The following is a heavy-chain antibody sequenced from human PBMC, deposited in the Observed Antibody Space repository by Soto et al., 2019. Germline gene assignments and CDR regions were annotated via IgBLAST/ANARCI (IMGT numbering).Heavy chain of an antibody. CDR3: ARDDPWLPNGSDAFDI. D-gene: IGHD3-9*01. CDR2: ISAYNGNT. CDR1: GYTFTSYG. V-gene: IGHV1-18*01. J-gene: IGHJ3*02. Sequence: QVQLVQSGAEVKKPGASVKVSCKASGYTFTSYGISWVRQAPGQGLEWMGWISAYNGNTNYAQKLQGRVTMTTETSTSPAYMELRSLRSDDTAVYYCARDDPWLPNGSDAFDIWGQGTMVTVSS.